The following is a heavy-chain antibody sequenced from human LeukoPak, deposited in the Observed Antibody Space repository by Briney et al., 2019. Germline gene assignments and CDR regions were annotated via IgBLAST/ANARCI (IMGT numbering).Heavy chain of an antibody. CDR2: ISGSGGST. D-gene: IGHD2-15*01. V-gene: IGHV3-23*01. J-gene: IGHJ4*02. CDR3: AKHESLGDIVVVVAATRGSYFAY. CDR1: GFTFSSYA. Sequence: PGGSLRLSCAASGFTFSSYAMSWVRQAPGKGLEWVSAISGSGGSTYYADSVKGRFTISRDNSKNTLYLQMNSLRAEDTAVYYCAKHESLGDIVVVVAATRGSYFAYWGQGTLVTVSS.